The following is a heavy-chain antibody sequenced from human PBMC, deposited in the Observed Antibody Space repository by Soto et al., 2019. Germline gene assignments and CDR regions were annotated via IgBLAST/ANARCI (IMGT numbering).Heavy chain of an antibody. D-gene: IGHD2-21*02. CDR3: ARDHETPYGGNSGYYYYGMDV. CDR2: IIPIFGTA. J-gene: IGHJ6*02. V-gene: IGHV1-69*13. Sequence: ASMKVSCKASGGTFSSYAISWVRQAPGQGLEWMGGIIPIFGTANYAQKFQGRVTITADESTSTAYMELSSLRSEDTAVYYCARDHETPYGGNSGYYYYGMDVWGQGTTVTVSS. CDR1: GGTFSSYA.